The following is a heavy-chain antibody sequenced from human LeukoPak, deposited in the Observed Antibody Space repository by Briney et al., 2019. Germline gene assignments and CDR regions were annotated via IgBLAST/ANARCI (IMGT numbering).Heavy chain of an antibody. Sequence: PSETLSLTCAVYGGSFSGYYWSWIRQPPGKGLGWIGEINHSGSTNYNPSLKSLVTISVDTSKNQFSLKLSSVTAADTAVYYCARLTVATIDYWGQGTLVTVSS. D-gene: IGHD5-12*01. CDR3: ARLTVATIDY. V-gene: IGHV4-34*01. J-gene: IGHJ4*02. CDR1: GGSFSGYY. CDR2: INHSGST.